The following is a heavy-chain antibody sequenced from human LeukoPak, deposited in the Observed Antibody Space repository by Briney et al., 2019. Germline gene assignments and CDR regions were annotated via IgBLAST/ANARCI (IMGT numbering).Heavy chain of an antibody. V-gene: IGHV3-74*01. J-gene: IGHJ3*02. CDR2: INSDGSST. Sequence: GGSLRLSCAASGFTFSIYWMHWVRQAPGKGLVWVSRINSDGSSTNYADSVKGRFTISRDNSKNTLYLQMNSLRAEDTAVYYCARGGIVQSRAAFDIWGQGTMVTVSS. CDR3: ARGGIVQSRAAFDI. CDR1: GFTFSIYW. D-gene: IGHD3-22*01.